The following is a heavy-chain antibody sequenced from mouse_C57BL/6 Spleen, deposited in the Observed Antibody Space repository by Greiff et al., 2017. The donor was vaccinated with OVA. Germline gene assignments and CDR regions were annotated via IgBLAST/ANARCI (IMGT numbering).Heavy chain of an antibody. Sequence: VQLQQSGAELVRPGASVTLSCKASGYTFTDYEMHWVKQTPVHGLEWIGAIDPETGGTAYNQKFKGKAILTADKSSSTAYMELRSLTSEDSAVYYCTRWGGPDFDVWGTGTTVTVSS. V-gene: IGHV1-15*01. CDR2: IDPETGGT. J-gene: IGHJ1*03. CDR1: GYTFTDYE. CDR3: TRWGGPDFDV.